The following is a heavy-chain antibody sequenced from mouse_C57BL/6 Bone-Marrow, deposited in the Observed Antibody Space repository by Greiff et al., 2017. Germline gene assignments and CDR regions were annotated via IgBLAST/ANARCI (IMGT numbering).Heavy chain of an antibody. J-gene: IGHJ3*01. V-gene: IGHV1-81*01. CDR2: IYPRRGNT. CDR1: GYTFTSYG. D-gene: IGHD2-13*01. Sequence: QVQLQQSGAELARPGASVKLSCKASGYTFTSYGISWVKQRTGQGLEWIGEIYPRRGNTYYNEKLTGKATLTADKSSSTAYMEIRSLTSEYSAVYCCARWEGEYDWFAYWGQGTLVTVSA. CDR3: ARWEGEYDWFAY.